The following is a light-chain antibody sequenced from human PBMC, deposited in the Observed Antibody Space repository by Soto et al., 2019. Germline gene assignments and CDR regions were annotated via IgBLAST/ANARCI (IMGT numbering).Light chain of an antibody. J-gene: IGKJ1*01. CDR2: GAS. CDR3: QQYNNWLT. Sequence: IFRTQSTATLSVSIGETATLSCWASQSVSSSLAWYQQKPGQAPRLLIYGASTRATGIPARFSGSGSGTEFTLTISSLQSEDFAVYYCQQYNNWLTFGQGTKVDIK. CDR1: QSVSSS. V-gene: IGKV3-15*01.